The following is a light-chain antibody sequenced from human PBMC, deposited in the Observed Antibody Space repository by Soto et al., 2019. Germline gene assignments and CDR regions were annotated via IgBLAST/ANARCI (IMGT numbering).Light chain of an antibody. CDR3: QQSYSTRGT. CDR2: AAS. CDR1: HSISSF. J-gene: IGKJ1*01. Sequence: DTQMTKSPSSLSASVGDRVTITCRASHSISSFLNWYQQKPGKAHKLLIYAASSLQSAVPSRFSGSGSGTDFTLTISSLQPEDFATYYRQQSYSTRGTVGQGTKVDSK. V-gene: IGKV1-39*01.